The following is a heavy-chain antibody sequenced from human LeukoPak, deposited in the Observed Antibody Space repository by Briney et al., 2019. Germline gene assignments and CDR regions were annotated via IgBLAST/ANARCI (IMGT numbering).Heavy chain of an antibody. CDR1: GFTVSSNY. D-gene: IGHD6-13*01. Sequence: PGGSLRLSCAASGFTVSSNYMSWVRQAPGKGLEWVSVIYSGGSTYYADSVKGRFTISRDNAKNSLFLQMNSLRAEDTAVYYCARWRVAAAGSYFDYWGQGTLVTVSS. J-gene: IGHJ4*02. CDR3: ARWRVAAAGSYFDY. CDR2: IYSGGST. V-gene: IGHV3-66*01.